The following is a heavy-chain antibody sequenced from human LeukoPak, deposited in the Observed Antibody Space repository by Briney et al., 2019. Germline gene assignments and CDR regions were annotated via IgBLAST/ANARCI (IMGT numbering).Heavy chain of an antibody. CDR2: IWYDGSNK. J-gene: IGHJ4*02. V-gene: IGHV3-33*01. CDR3: ARDLLTGTTPYDY. Sequence: PGRTLRLSCAASGFTFSSYGMHWVRQAPGKGLEWVAVIWYDGSNKYYADSVKGRFTISRDNSKNTLYLQMNSLRAEDTAVYYCARDLLTGTTPYDYWGQGTLVTVSS. CDR1: GFTFSSYG. D-gene: IGHD1-7*01.